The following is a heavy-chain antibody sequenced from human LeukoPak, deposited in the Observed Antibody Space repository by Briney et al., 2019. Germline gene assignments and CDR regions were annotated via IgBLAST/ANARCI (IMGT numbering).Heavy chain of an antibody. D-gene: IGHD3-10*01. CDR3: ARELPTYYYGSESHDGFDI. J-gene: IGHJ3*02. CDR2: ITRNGRL. Sequence: GGSLRLSCAASGFTLSTYRMNWVRQAPGKGLEWVSHITRNGRLHYAGSVRGRFTISRDNAENSVYLQMNSLRADDTAVYYCARELPTYYYGSESHDGFDIWGRGTKVTVSS. V-gene: IGHV3-48*01. CDR1: GFTLSTYR.